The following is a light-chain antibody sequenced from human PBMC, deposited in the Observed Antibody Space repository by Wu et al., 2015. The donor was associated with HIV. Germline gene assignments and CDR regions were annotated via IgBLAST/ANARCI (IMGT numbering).Light chain of an antibody. V-gene: IGKV1-8*01. CDR1: QGISNY. J-gene: IGKJ1*01. CDR3: QQYYGYPWT. Sequence: AIRMAQSPSSLSASTGDRVTITCRASQGISNYLAWYQQKPERAPKLLIYAASTLQSGVPSRFSGSGSGTDFTLTISCLQSEDFATYYRQQYYGYPWTFGQGTKVEIK. CDR2: AAS.